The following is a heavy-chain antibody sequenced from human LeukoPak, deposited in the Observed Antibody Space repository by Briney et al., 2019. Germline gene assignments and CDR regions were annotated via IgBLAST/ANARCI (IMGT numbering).Heavy chain of an antibody. Sequence: PGGSLRLSCAASGFIYSNYAMSWVRETPGKGLEWFSVITGNSDGINYADSVKGRFTVSRDNSKNTLYLQMNSLRAEDTAVYYCARDRGAGTTGYWGQGTLVTVSS. V-gene: IGHV3-23*01. CDR3: ARDRGAGTTGY. D-gene: IGHD1-7*01. CDR1: GFIYSNYA. J-gene: IGHJ4*02. CDR2: ITGNSDGI.